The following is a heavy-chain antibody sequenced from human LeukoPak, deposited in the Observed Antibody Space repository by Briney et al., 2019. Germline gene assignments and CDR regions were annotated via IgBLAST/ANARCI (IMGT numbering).Heavy chain of an antibody. J-gene: IGHJ5*02. CDR3: ARAPTGTGGWNWFDP. D-gene: IGHD1-1*01. CDR2: IYTSGTT. CDR1: GGSISSYY. V-gene: IGHV4-4*07. Sequence: KSSETVSLTCTLSGGSISSYYWSWIRQPAGRGMELLGRIYTSGTTNYNPSLKSRVTMSVDTSKNQFSLKLSSVTAADTAVYYCARAPTGTGGWNWFDPWGQGTLVTVSS.